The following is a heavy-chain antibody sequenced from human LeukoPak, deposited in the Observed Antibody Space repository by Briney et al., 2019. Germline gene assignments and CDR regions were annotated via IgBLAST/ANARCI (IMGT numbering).Heavy chain of an antibody. J-gene: IGHJ5*01. Sequence: ASVKVSCKATSRISWVRQAPGQGLEWMGWIGTYGGDSYYAQKFQGRITVTTDTSTSTVYMELRNLRSDDTAVYYCARDLWNFYDDSGYNRDFDSWGQGTLVTVSS. CDR2: IGTYGGDS. D-gene: IGHD3-22*01. CDR3: ARDLWNFYDDSGYNRDFDS. CDR1: TSR. V-gene: IGHV1-18*01.